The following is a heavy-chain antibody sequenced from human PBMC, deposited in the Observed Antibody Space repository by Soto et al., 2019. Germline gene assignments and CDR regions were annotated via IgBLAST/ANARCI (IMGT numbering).Heavy chain of an antibody. Sequence: GGSLRLSCAASGFTFINYGMHWVRQAPGKGLEWVAVISYDGSSEYYANSVKGRFTISRDSSKNTLYLQMNSLRFEDTAVYYCATALRFLETDYFDYWGQGTLVTVSS. CDR2: ISYDGSSE. D-gene: IGHD3-3*01. CDR1: GFTFINYG. J-gene: IGHJ4*02. CDR3: ATALRFLETDYFDY. V-gene: IGHV3-30*03.